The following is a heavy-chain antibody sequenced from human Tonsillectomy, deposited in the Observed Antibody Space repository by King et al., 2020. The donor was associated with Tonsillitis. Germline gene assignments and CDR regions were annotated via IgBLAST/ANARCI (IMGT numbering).Heavy chain of an antibody. J-gene: IGHJ4*02. V-gene: IGHV3-74*01. D-gene: IGHD2-21*01. Sequence: VQLVESGGGLVQPGGSLRLSCATSGFTFSRHWMYWVRQAPGKGLVWVARIVGYGRDTPYADSVRGRFTISRDNVKNTRYLQMNGLRAEDTAVYYCARCGEGPITCDFWGQGTLVTVSS. CDR3: ARCGEGPITCDF. CDR2: IVGYGRDT. CDR1: GFTFSRHW.